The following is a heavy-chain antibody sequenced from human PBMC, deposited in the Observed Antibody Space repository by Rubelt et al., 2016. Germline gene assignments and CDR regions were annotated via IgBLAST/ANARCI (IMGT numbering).Heavy chain of an antibody. D-gene: IGHD6-19*01. CDR2: INPNSGGT. CDR3: ARDLSSSGWYSDAFDI. J-gene: IGHJ3*02. V-gene: IGHV1-2*02. Sequence: TSYGISWVRQAPGQGLEWMGWINPNSGGTNYAQKFQGRVTMTRDTSISTAYMELSRLRSDDTAVYYCARDLSSSGWYSDAFDIWGQGTMVTVSS. CDR1: TSYG.